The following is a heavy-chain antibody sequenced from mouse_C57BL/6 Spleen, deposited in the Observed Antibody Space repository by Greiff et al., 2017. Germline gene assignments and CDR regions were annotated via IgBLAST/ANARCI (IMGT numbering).Heavy chain of an antibody. CDR1: GYAFTNYL. CDR3: AREGGYDGYPLDY. D-gene: IGHD2-3*01. Sequence: QVHVKQSGAELVRPGTSVKVSCKASGYAFTNYLIEWVKQRPGQGLEWIGVINPGSGGTNYNEKFKGKATLTADKSSSTAYMQLSSLTSEDSAVYFCAREGGYDGYPLDYWGQGTTLTVSS. J-gene: IGHJ2*01. CDR2: INPGSGGT. V-gene: IGHV1-54*01.